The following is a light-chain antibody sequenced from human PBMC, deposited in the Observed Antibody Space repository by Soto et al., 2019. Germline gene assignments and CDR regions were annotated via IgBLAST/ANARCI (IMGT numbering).Light chain of an antibody. V-gene: IGKV3-20*01. CDR3: QQYESSPYT. J-gene: IGKJ2*01. Sequence: IDLTQSPGTLSLSPGERATLSCRASQSVSTSYLAWYQQKPGQAPRLLIFGASSRATGIPYRFSGSGSGTDFSLTISRLEPEDFAVYYCQQYESSPYTFGQGTKLEIK. CDR1: QSVSTSY. CDR2: GAS.